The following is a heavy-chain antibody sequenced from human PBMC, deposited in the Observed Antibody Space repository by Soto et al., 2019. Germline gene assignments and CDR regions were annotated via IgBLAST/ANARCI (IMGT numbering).Heavy chain of an antibody. J-gene: IGHJ4*02. CDR1: VGTFSSYA. CDR3: VRVVAIPGYPDN. V-gene: IGHV1-69*12. Sequence: QVQLVQSGAEVRQPASSVQVSCKTSVGTFSSYAISWVRQAPGQGLEWMRGIVPIVDTSTYAQKFQGRVTITADESTSTAYMELSSLRSDDTAIYYCVRVVAIPGYPDNWGQGTLVTVSS. D-gene: IGHD5-12*01. CDR2: IVPIVDTS.